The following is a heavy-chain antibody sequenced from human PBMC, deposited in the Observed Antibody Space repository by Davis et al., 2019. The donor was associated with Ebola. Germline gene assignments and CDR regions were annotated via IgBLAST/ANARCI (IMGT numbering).Heavy chain of an antibody. CDR1: GFTFSSYA. CDR3: ARDYSYYGDSVDY. V-gene: IGHV3-30-3*01. D-gene: IGHD4-17*01. CDR2: ISYDGSNK. Sequence: PGGSLRLSCAASGFTFSSYAMHWVRQAPGKGLEWVAVISYDGSNKYYADSVKGRFTISRDNSKNTLYLQMNSLRAEDTAVYYCARDYSYYGDSVDYWGQGTLVTVSS. J-gene: IGHJ4*02.